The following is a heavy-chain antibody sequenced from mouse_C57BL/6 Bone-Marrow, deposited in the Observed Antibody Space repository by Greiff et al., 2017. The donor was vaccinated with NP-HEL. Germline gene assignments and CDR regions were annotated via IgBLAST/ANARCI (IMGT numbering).Heavy chain of an antibody. Sequence: QVQLKESGAELVKPGASVKLSCKASGYTFTEYTIHWVKQRSGQGLEWIGWFYPGSGSIKYNEKFKDKATLTADKSSSTVYMELSRLTSEDSAVYFCARHEEGQLRLHGPSYYFDYWGQGTTLTVSS. CDR2: FYPGSGSI. CDR3: ARHEEGQLRLHGPSYYFDY. D-gene: IGHD3-2*02. CDR1: GYTFTEYT. J-gene: IGHJ2*01. V-gene: IGHV1-62-2*01.